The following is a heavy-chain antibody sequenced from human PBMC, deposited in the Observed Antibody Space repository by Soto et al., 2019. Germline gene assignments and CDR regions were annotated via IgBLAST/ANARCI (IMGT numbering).Heavy chain of an antibody. CDR2: TLYRSSRWYN. CDR3: ARGPKFNAFDI. CDR1: GDSVSSDSAS. J-gene: IGHJ3*02. Sequence: QVQLQESGPGLVKPSQTLSLACAISGDSVSSDSASWHWLRLSPSRGLEWLGRTLYRSSRWYNDFAPSVRGRISIRPDTSKNQCLLELNSVSLDDTAVYYCARGPKFNAFDIWGQGTLVTVSS. V-gene: IGHV6-1*02.